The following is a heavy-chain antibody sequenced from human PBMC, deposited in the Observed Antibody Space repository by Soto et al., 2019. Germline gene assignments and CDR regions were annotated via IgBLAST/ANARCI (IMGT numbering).Heavy chain of an antibody. CDR3: ASSARHPSNWFDP. D-gene: IGHD6-25*01. J-gene: IGHJ5*02. V-gene: IGHV1-46*01. Sequence: ASVEVSCTASGYTFTSYDIHCVRPAPGQGLEWMGIINPSGGSTSYAQKFQGRVTMTRDTSTSTVYMELSSLRSEDTAVYYCASSARHPSNWFDPWGQGTRVNVS. CDR1: GYTFTSYD. CDR2: INPSGGST.